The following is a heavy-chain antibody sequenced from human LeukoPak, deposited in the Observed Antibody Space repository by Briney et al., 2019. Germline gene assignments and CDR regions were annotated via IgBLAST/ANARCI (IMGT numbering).Heavy chain of an antibody. CDR3: ARRVSGSGNLYL. CDR1: GASISSSGFS. D-gene: IGHD3-10*01. CDR2: IFSDGAT. Sequence: SETLSLTCTVSGASISSSGFSWVWIRQPPGEGLEWIGNIFSDGATYYNPSLESRVSISVDTSKNQFSLKLSSVTAADTAMYYCARRVSGSGNLYLWGRGTLVTVSS. V-gene: IGHV4-39*01. J-gene: IGHJ2*01.